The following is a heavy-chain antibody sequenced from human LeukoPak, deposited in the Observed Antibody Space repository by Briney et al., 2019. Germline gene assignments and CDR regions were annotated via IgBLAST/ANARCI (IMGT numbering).Heavy chain of an antibody. CDR1: GFTFSNAW. D-gene: IGHD3-10*01. CDR3: TTESSGGPDY. V-gene: IGHV3-15*01. J-gene: IGHJ4*02. CDR2: IQRKIDGGTT. Sequence: PGGSLRLSCAASGFTFSNAWMSWVRQAPGKGLEWVGRIQRKIDGGTTDYAAPVKGRFSISIDDSKNTLFLQMNSLKTEATAVYYCTTESSGGPDYWGQGTLVTVSS.